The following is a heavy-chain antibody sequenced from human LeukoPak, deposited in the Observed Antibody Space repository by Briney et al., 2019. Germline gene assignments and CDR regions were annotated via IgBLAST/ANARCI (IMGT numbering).Heavy chain of an antibody. Sequence: QVQLQESGPRLVKPSETLSLTCTVSGGSIRSYYWGWIRQPPGKGLEWIGYIYYNGNTNYNPSLKSRVTISVDSSKNQFSLKLSSVTAADTAVYYCASPANSGNRALDCWGQGTLVTVSS. J-gene: IGHJ4*02. V-gene: IGHV4-59*01. CDR2: IYYNGNT. D-gene: IGHD1-26*01. CDR3: ASPANSGNRALDC. CDR1: GGSIRSYY.